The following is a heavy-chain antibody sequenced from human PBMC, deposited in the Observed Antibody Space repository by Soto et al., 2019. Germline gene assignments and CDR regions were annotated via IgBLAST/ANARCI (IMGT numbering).Heavy chain of an antibody. CDR1: GFTFSSYA. J-gene: IGHJ2*01. CDR3: ARAFNYYDTTGYYLSWYFDL. V-gene: IGHV3-30-3*01. CDR2: ISYDGGKK. D-gene: IGHD3-22*01. Sequence: QVQLVESGGGVVQPGRSLRLSCVVSGFTFSSYAMHWVRQAPGKGLEWVALISYDGGKKYYADSVKGRFTISRDNSKNALYLQRNSLRAEDTAVYYCARAFNYYDTTGYYLSWYFDLWGRGTLVTVSS.